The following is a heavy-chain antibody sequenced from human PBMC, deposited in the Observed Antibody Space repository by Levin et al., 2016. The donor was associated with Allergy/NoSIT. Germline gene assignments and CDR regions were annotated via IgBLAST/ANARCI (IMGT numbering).Heavy chain of an antibody. D-gene: IGHD2-21*01. CDR1: GYRFEDFG. CDR2: ISFSGANK. V-gene: IGHV3-30*03. Sequence: GESLKISCVASGYRFEDFGISWIRQTPGKGLEWVATISFSGANKHYADSVTGRFTISRDNYESTVFLQMNSLSVDDTGVYYCARDACGGSLDGVWGQGTLVTVSS. J-gene: IGHJ1*01. CDR3: ARDACGGSLDGV.